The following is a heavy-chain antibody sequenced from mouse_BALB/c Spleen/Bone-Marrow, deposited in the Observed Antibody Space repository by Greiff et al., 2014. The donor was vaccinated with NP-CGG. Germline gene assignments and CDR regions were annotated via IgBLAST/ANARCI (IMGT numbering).Heavy chain of an antibody. Sequence: EVQRVESGGGLVQPGGSRKLSCAASGFTFSSFAMPWVRQAPEKGLEWVAYISSGSITLYYADTVQGRFTISRDHPKNTLFLQRTSLRAEDTARYYCGRDYGYGGRDYGGQGTSVTVST. CDR2: ISSGSITL. CDR1: GFTFSSFA. D-gene: IGHD1-2*01. V-gene: IGHV5-17*02. CDR3: GRDYGYGGRDY. J-gene: IGHJ4*01.